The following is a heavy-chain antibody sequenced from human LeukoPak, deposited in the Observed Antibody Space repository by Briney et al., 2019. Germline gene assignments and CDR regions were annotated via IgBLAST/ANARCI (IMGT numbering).Heavy chain of an antibody. J-gene: IGHJ6*02. Sequence: PGGSLRLSCAASGFTFDDYAMHWVRQAPGKGLEWVSLISGDGDSTYYADSVKGRFTISRDNSKNSLYLQVNSLRTDDSALYYCTKDRHGTSSGYYYYYGMDVWGRGTTVTVSS. CDR1: GFTFDDYA. CDR3: TKDRHGTSSGYYYYYGMDV. CDR2: ISGDGDST. D-gene: IGHD3-10*01. V-gene: IGHV3-43*02.